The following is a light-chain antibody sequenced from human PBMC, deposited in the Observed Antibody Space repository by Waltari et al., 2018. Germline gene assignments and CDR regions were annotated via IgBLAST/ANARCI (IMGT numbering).Light chain of an antibody. Sequence: IVMTKSADSLAVSLGDRAAINCKASQSVLYGCNNKDDVAGHQQKTGQPPKRFISWASTRESGVPDRFSGSWSGTDFTTTISSMQAEDVAVYYCQQYYSTPPTFGGGTKVEIK. CDR2: WAS. CDR3: QQYYSTPPT. V-gene: IGKV4-1*01. J-gene: IGKJ4*01. CDR1: QSVLYGCNNKDD.